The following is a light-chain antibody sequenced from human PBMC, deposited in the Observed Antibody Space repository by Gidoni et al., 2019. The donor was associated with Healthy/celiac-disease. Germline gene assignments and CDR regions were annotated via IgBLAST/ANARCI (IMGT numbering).Light chain of an antibody. CDR3: QQYDSYPPWT. CDR2: AAS. V-gene: IGKV1-8*01. CDR1: QGISSY. Sequence: AIRMTPSPSSFSASTGDRVTITCRASQGISSYLAWYQQKPGKAPKLLIYAASTLQSGVPSRFSGSGSGTDFTLTISCLQYEDFATYYCQQYDSYPPWTFGQGTKVEIK. J-gene: IGKJ1*01.